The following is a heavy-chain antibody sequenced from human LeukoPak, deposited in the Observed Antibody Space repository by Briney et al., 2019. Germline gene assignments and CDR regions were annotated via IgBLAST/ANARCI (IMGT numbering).Heavy chain of an antibody. CDR2: IYHSGST. CDR3: ARGRSSTPYYYYYYMDV. J-gene: IGHJ6*03. D-gene: IGHD6-13*01. CDR1: GGSIRSYF. V-gene: IGHV4-59*12. Sequence: SETLSLTCTVSGGSIRSYFWSWVRQPPGKGLEWIGYIYHSGSTNYNPSLKSRVVISVDMSKNQFSLKLSSVTAADTAVYYCARGRSSTPYYYYYYMDVWGKGTTVTVSS.